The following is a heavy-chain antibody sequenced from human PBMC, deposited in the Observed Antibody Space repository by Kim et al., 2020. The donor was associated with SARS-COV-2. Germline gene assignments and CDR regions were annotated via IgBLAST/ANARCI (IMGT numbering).Heavy chain of an antibody. CDR1: GGSISSYY. Sequence: SETLSLTCTVSGGSISSYYWSWIRQPPGKGLEWIGYIYYSGSTNYNPSLKSRVTISVDTSKNQFSLKLSSVTAADTAVYYCASLFGGGAAAGRGYFDYWGQGTLVTVSS. V-gene: IGHV4-59*08. CDR3: ASLFGGGAAAGRGYFDY. D-gene: IGHD6-13*01. J-gene: IGHJ4*02. CDR2: IYYSGST.